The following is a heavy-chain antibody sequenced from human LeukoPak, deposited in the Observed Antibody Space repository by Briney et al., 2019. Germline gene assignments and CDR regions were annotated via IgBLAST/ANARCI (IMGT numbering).Heavy chain of an antibody. J-gene: IGHJ3*02. CDR2: IIPILGIA. Sequence: GASVKVSCKASGGTVSSYAISWVRQAPGQGREWMGRIIPILGIANYAQKSQGRVTITADKSTSTAYMELSSLRSEDTAVYYCARDGHKYYYDSSGYSPAFDIWGQGTMVTVSS. CDR1: GGTVSSYA. V-gene: IGHV1-69*04. D-gene: IGHD3-22*01. CDR3: ARDGHKYYYDSSGYSPAFDI.